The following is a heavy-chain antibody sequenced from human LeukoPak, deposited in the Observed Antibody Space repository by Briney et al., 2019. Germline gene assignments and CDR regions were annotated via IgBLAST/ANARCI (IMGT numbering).Heavy chain of an antibody. CDR2: NSYSGST. CDR3: ASQGGYCSSMSCYPHFDY. D-gene: IGHD2-2*01. Sequence: SGTLSLTCTVPGASISGHHGNSVRQPPGKGLEWNGHNSYSGSTSYNPSLKSRVNISVDTSKNQFTLNLTAVTAADTAVYYCASQGGYCSSMSCYPHFDYWGQGTLVTVSS. CDR1: GASISGHH. J-gene: IGHJ4*02. V-gene: IGHV4-59*11.